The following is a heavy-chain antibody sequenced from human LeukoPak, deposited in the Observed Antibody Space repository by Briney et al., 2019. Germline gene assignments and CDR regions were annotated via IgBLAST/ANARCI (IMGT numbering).Heavy chain of an antibody. V-gene: IGHV1-18*01. Sequence: GASVKVSCKASGYTFTSYGISWVRQAPGQGLEWMGWISAYNGNTNYAQKLQGRVTMTTDTSTSTAYMELRSLRSDDTAVYYCARDPGYCSSTSCSPGAPIDYWGQGTLVTVSS. CDR2: ISAYNGNT. J-gene: IGHJ4*02. CDR3: ARDPGYCSSTSCSPGAPIDY. D-gene: IGHD2-2*01. CDR1: GYTFTSYG.